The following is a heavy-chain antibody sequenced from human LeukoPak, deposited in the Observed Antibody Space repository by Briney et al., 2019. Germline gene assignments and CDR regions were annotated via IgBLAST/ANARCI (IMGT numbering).Heavy chain of an antibody. D-gene: IGHD6-13*01. V-gene: IGHV3-48*03. Sequence: GGSLRLSCAASGFTFSSNQMNWVRQAPGKGLEWISYISSSGDIIHYVDSVKGRFTISRDNAENSLYLQMNSLRAEDTAVYYCASSVAAAGSWYFDYWGQGTLVTVSS. CDR1: GFTFSSNQ. CDR3: ASSVAAAGSWYFDY. CDR2: ISSSGDII. J-gene: IGHJ4*02.